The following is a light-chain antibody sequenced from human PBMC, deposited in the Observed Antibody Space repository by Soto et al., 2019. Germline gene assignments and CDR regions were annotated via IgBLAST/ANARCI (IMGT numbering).Light chain of an antibody. J-gene: IGKJ1*01. CDR3: QQYDNWPRT. CDR1: QSVTSN. Sequence: EIVMTQSPATLSVSPGERATLSCRASQSVTSNLAWYQQKPGQAPRLLIYGASTRATGFPARFSGSGSGTELTLTISSLRSEDFAVYYCQQYDNWPRTFGQGTKVEIK. V-gene: IGKV3-15*01. CDR2: GAS.